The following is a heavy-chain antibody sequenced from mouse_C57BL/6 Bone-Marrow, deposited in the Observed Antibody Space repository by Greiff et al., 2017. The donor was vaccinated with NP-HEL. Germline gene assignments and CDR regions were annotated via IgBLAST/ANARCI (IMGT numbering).Heavy chain of an antibody. CDR2: INPSNGGT. CDR1: GYTFTSYW. V-gene: IGHV1-53*01. J-gene: IGHJ3*01. D-gene: IGHD2-1*01. CDR3: AREAPFYGNYD. Sequence: QVQLQQPGTELVKPGASVKLSCKASGYTFTSYWMHWVKQRPGQGLEWIGNINPSNGGTNYNEKFKSKATLTVDKSSSAAYRQLSSLTSEDSAVYDCAREAPFYGNYDWGQGTLVTVSA.